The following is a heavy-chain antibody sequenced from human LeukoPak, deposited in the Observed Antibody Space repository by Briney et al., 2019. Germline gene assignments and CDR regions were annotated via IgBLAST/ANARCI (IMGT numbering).Heavy chain of an antibody. CDR2: INPGDSDV. D-gene: IGHD5-24*01. CDR3: ARQGQRWLPSV. J-gene: IGHJ4*02. Sequence: GESLKISCQGFGYSFTSYWIGWVRQMPGKGLEWMGIINPGDSDVRYSPSFQGQATISADKSISTAYLQWSSLKASDTAMYYCARQGQRWLPSVWGQGTLVTVSS. V-gene: IGHV5-51*01. CDR1: GYSFTSYW.